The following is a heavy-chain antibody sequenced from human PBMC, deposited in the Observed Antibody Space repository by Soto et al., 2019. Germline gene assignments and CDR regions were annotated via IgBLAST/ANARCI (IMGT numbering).Heavy chain of an antibody. J-gene: IGHJ4*02. CDR1: GGTFSSYA. CDR2: IIPIFGTA. Sequence: QVQLVQSGAEVKKPGSSVKVSCKASGGTFSSYAISWVRQAPGQGLEWMGGIIPIFGTANYAQKFQGRVTITAYESTSTAYMELSSLRSEDTDVYYRAAKRLKKTSIAAPYHFDCWGQGTLVTVSS. V-gene: IGHV1-69*01. D-gene: IGHD6-6*01. CDR3: AAKRLKKTSIAAPYHFDC.